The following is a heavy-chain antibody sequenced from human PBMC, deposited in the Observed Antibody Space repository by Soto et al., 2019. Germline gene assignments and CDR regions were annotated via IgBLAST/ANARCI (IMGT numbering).Heavy chain of an antibody. CDR1: GFTFNHYR. J-gene: IGHJ4*02. D-gene: IGHD4-17*01. V-gene: IGHV3-30*03. CDR3: ARGPSYSDSYFDH. Sequence: GGSLRLSCSVSGFTFNHYRMHWVRQAPGKGLQWLAVISYDGNNKYYADSVEGRFTISRDNSKNTVYLQMNSLRLEDTAVYYCARGPSYSDSYFDHWGQGTLVTVSS. CDR2: ISYDGNNK.